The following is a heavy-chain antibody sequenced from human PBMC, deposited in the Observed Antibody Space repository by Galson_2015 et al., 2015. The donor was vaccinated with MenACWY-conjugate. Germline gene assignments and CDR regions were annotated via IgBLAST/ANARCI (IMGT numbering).Heavy chain of an antibody. Sequence: SLRLSCAASGFTFSSYSMNWVRQAPGKGLEWVSAIRSSSSYIYYADSVKGRFTISRDNTKNSLYLQMNSLRAEDTAVYYCARGTVPAANRDYWGQGTLVTVSS. D-gene: IGHD2-2*01. V-gene: IGHV3-21*01. CDR1: GFTFSSYS. CDR2: IRSSSSYI. J-gene: IGHJ4*02. CDR3: ARGTVPAANRDY.